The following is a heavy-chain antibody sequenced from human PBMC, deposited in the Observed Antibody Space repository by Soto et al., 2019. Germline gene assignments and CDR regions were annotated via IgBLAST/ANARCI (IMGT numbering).Heavy chain of an antibody. CDR3: ARDPVDIVVVPAANGVVEFDY. CDR2: ISSSGSTI. V-gene: IGHV3-11*01. D-gene: IGHD2-2*01. J-gene: IGHJ4*02. CDR1: GFTFSDYY. Sequence: QVQLVESGGGLVKPGGSLRLSCAASGFTFSDYYMSWIRQAPGKGLEWVSYISSSGSTIYYADSVKGRFTISRDNAKNSLYLQMNSLRAEDTAVYYCARDPVDIVVVPAANGVVEFDYWGQGTLVTVSS.